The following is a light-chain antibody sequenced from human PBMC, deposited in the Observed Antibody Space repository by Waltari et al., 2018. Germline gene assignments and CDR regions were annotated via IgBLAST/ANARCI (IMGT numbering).Light chain of an antibody. V-gene: IGLV2-23*02. CDR1: SSAIGRYDI. CDR2: DVS. J-gene: IGLJ3*02. CDR3: CSYAGNYIWV. Sequence: QSALTQPASVSGSPGQSVTISCTGASSAIGRYDIVSWYQQPPGNAPKLIISDVSRRSSGVSERFSGTKAGDTASRTISGLQIEDDADYSCCSYAGNYIWVFGGGTRVTVL.